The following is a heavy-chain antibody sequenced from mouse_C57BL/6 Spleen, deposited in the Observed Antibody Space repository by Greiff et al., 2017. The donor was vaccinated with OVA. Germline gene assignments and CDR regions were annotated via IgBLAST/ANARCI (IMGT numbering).Heavy chain of an antibody. D-gene: IGHD4-1*01. CDR3: ASRRGTGTNYFDY. CDR2: IDPSDSYT. J-gene: IGHJ2*01. CDR1: GYTFTSYW. V-gene: IGHV1-59*01. Sequence: QVQLQQPGAELVRPGTSVKLSCKASGYTFTSYWMHWVKQRPGQGLEWIGVIDPSDSYTNYNQKFKGKATLTVDKSSSTAYLQLSSLTSEDSAVYNCASRRGTGTNYFDYWGQGTTLTVSS.